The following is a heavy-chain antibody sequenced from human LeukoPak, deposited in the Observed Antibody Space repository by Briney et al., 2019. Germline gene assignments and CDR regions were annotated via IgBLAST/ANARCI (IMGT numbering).Heavy chain of an antibody. CDR2: ISGSGRST. D-gene: IGHD2-2*02. V-gene: IGHV3-23*01. CDR1: GFTFNSYA. CDR3: AGYNCTSTSCYTGGFDY. Sequence: GGSLRLSCAGSGFTFNSYAMSWVRQAPGEGLEWVSAISGSGRSTYYAGSVKGRFTISRDNSENTLYLQMNSLRAEDTAVYYCAGYNCTSTSCYTGGFDYWGQGTLVTVSS. J-gene: IGHJ4*02.